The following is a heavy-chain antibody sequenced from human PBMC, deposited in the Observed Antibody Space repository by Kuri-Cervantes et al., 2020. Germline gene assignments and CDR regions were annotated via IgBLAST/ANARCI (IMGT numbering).Heavy chain of an antibody. V-gene: IGHV3-21*01. D-gene: IGHD5-18*01. CDR1: GFTFSSYG. Sequence: GESLKISCAASGFTFSSYGMHWVRQAPGKGLEWVSSISGSSGYIYYADSVKGRFTISRDNAKNSLYLQMNSLRAEDTAVYYCARDGGYSYGPGWYFDLWGRGTLVTVSS. CDR3: ARDGGYSYGPGWYFDL. J-gene: IGHJ2*01. CDR2: ISGSSGYI.